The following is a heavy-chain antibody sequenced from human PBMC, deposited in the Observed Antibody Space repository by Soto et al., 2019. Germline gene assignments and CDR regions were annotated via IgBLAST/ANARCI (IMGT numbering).Heavy chain of an antibody. CDR1: GGSINSRNW. J-gene: IGHJ4*02. CDR3: ARDGPTGSGGYWDYFDL. CDR2: IDHSGST. D-gene: IGHD3-10*01. Sequence: SETLSLTCAVSGGSINSRNWWTWVRQPPGKSLEWIGEIDHSGSTKYNPSLKSRVTISIERSRNQFSLNLTSVTAADTAIYYCARDGPTGSGGYWDYFDLWGQGTLVTVSS. V-gene: IGHV4-4*02.